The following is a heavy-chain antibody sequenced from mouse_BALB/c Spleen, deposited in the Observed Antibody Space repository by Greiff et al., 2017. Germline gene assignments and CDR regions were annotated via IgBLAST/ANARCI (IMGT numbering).Heavy chain of an antibody. V-gene: IGHV5-6*01. D-gene: IGHD2-10*01. CDR1: GFTFSSYG. CDR3: ARLLLRYFDV. CDR2: ISSGGSYT. J-gene: IGHJ1*01. Sequence: EVQLQESGGDLVKPGGSLKLSCAASGFTFSSYGMSWVRQTPDKRLEWVATISSGGSYTYYPDSVKGRFTISRDNAKNTLYLQMSSLKSEDTAMYYCARLLLRYFDVWGAGTTVTVSS.